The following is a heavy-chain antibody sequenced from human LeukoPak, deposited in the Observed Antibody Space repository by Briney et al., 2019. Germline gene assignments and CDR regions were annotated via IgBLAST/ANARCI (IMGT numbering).Heavy chain of an antibody. V-gene: IGHV3-23*01. CDR2: ISGSGGST. D-gene: IGHD3-10*01. CDR1: GFTFSSYA. J-gene: IGHJ4*02. CDR3: AKDLIARGVGTGGFDY. Sequence: GGSLRLSCAASGFTFSSYAMSWVRQAPGKGLEWVSAISGSGGSTYYADSVKGRFTISRDNSKNTLYLQINSLRAEDTAVYYCAKDLIARGVGTGGFDYWGQGTLVTVSS.